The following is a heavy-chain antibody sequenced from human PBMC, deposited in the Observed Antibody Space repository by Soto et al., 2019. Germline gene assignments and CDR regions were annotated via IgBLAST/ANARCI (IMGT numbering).Heavy chain of an antibody. J-gene: IGHJ6*02. D-gene: IGHD3-10*01. V-gene: IGHV3-23*01. CDR2: ISGSGGST. Sequence: GGSLRLSCAASGFTFSSYAMIRVLQAPGKGLEWVSAISGSGGSTYYADSVKGRFTISRDNSKNTLYLQMNSLRAEDTAVYYCAKDKTTMVRGEYYYYGMDVWGQGTTVTVSS. CDR3: AKDKTTMVRGEYYYYGMDV. CDR1: GFTFSSYA.